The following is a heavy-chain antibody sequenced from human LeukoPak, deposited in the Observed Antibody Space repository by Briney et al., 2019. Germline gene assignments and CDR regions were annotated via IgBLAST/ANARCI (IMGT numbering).Heavy chain of an antibody. CDR1: GFTFSNYA. CDR2: ISYDGSTK. J-gene: IGHJ4*02. Sequence: GGSLRLSCEASGFTFSNYAMHWVRRAPGQGLEWVALISYDGSTKHYADSVKGRFTISRDNSKNSLSLQINSLRSEYTAVYYCAKDLHYYGPGSSPQYWGRGTLVTVSP. V-gene: IGHV3-30*18. CDR3: AKDLHYYGPGSSPQY. D-gene: IGHD3-10*01.